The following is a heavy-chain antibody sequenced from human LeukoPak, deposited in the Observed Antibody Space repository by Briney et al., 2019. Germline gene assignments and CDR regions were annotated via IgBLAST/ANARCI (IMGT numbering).Heavy chain of an antibody. CDR2: IYYSGST. J-gene: IGHJ4*02. D-gene: IGHD3-22*01. V-gene: IGHV4-39*01. CDR1: GGSISSSSYY. Sequence: SETLSLTCTVSGGSISSSSYYWGWIRQPPGKGLEWIGSIYYSGSTYYNPSLKSRVTISVDTSKNQFSLKLSSVTAADTAVYYCASMSYDSGFDYWGQGTLVTVSS. CDR3: ASMSYDSGFDY.